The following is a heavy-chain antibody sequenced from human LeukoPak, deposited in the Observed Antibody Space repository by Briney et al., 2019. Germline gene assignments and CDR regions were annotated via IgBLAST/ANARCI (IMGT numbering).Heavy chain of an antibody. Sequence: SETLSLTCTVSGGSINSYYWSWIRQPPGKGLEWIGYIYYSGGTNYNPSLKSRVTISVDTSKNQFSLKLSSVTAADTAVYYCARDLSSIAAAGLIDYWGQGTLVTVSS. CDR2: IYYSGGT. J-gene: IGHJ4*02. CDR3: ARDLSSIAAAGLIDY. V-gene: IGHV4-59*01. D-gene: IGHD6-13*01. CDR1: GGSINSYY.